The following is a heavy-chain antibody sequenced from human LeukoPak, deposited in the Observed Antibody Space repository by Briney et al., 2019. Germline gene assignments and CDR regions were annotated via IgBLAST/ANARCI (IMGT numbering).Heavy chain of an antibody. CDR2: IYYSGST. V-gene: IGHV4-59*01. Sequence: PSETLSLTCTVSGGSISSYYWSWLRQPPGKGLEWIGYIYYSGSTNYNPSLKSRVTISVDTSKNQFSLKLSSVTAADTAVYYCARFLNYYDSSFDIWGQGTMVTVSS. D-gene: IGHD3-22*01. CDR3: ARFLNYYDSSFDI. CDR1: GGSISSYY. J-gene: IGHJ3*02.